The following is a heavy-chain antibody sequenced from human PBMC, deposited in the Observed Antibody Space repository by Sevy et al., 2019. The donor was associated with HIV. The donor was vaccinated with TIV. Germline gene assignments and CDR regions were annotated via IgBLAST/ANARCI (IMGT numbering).Heavy chain of an antibody. J-gene: IGHJ6*02. CDR2: ISWNSNSI. CDR3: VIGKYALINGGKDV. CDR1: GFMFDDYG. D-gene: IGHD2-8*01. V-gene: IGHV3-9*01. Sequence: GGSLRLSCAASGFMFDDYGMHWVRQVPGKGLEWVSGISWNSNSIEYAASVRGRFTISRDNAKRQVYLEMKSLRVEDTAQYYCVIGKYALINGGKDVWGQGTTVTVSS.